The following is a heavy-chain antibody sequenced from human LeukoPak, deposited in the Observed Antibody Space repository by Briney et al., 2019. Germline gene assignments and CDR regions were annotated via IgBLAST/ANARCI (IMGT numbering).Heavy chain of an antibody. Sequence: GGSLRLSCAASGFTFSSYSMNWVRQAPGKGLEWVSSISSSSSYIYYADSVKGRFTISRDNAKNSLYLQMNSLRAEDTAVYYCARDRWAAGKLIVTGANWFDLWGQGTLVTVSS. J-gene: IGHJ5*02. D-gene: IGHD6-13*01. CDR2: ISSSSSYI. CDR1: GFTFSSYS. V-gene: IGHV3-21*01. CDR3: ARDRWAAGKLIVTGANWFDL.